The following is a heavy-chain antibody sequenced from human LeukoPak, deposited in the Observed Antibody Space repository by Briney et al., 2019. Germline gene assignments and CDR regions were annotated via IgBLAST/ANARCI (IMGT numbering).Heavy chain of an antibody. D-gene: IGHD6-19*01. CDR3: ARDGSSGPTRY. CDR1: GASITSYY. CDR2: IYYSGST. J-gene: IGHJ4*02. V-gene: IGHV4-39*07. Sequence: SETLSLTCTVSGASITSYYWGWIRQPPGKGLEWIGSIYYSGSTYYNPSLKSRVTISVDTSKNQFSLKLGSVTAADTAVYYCARDGSSGPTRYWGQGTLVTVSS.